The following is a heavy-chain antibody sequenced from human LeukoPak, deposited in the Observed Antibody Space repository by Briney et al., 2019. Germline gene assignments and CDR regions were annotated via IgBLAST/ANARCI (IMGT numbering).Heavy chain of an antibody. CDR2: IYWDDDK. Sequence: SGPTLVKPTQTLSLTCTFSGFSLSTSGVGVGWIRQPPGKALEWLALIYWDDDKRYSPSLKSRLTITKDTSKNQVVLTMTNMDPVDTATYYCAHRREDYGDYRYYFDYWGQGTLVTVSS. J-gene: IGHJ4*02. CDR3: AHRREDYGDYRYYFDY. V-gene: IGHV2-5*02. CDR1: GFSLSTSGVG. D-gene: IGHD4-17*01.